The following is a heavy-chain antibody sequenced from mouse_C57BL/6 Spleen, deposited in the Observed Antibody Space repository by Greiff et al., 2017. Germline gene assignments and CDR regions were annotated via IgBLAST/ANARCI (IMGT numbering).Heavy chain of an antibody. CDR2: FHPNSGST. CDR3: ARGTVVAPDY. CDR1: GYPFTSYW. J-gene: IGHJ2*01. V-gene: IGHV1-64*01. D-gene: IGHD1-1*01. Sequence: VQLQQPGAELVKPGASVKLSSKASGYPFTSYWMHWVKQRPGQGLEGIGMFHPNSGSTNYNEKFKSKATLPVDKSSSTAYMQLSSLTSEDSAVYYCARGTVVAPDYWGQGTTLTVSS.